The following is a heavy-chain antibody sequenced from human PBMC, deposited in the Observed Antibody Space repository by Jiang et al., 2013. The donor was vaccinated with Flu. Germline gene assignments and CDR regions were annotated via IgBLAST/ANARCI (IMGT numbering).Heavy chain of an antibody. CDR2: IYPGDSDT. CDR3: ARREKGYRYGPGWGFDY. V-gene: IGHV5-51*01. Sequence: GAEVKKPGESLKISCKGSGYSFTNYWIGWVRQMPGKGLEWVGIIYPGDSDTRYSPSFQGQVTISADKSINTAYLQWSSLKASDTAMYYCARREKGYRYGPGWGFDYWGQGTLVTVSS. D-gene: IGHD5-18*01. J-gene: IGHJ4*02. CDR1: GYSFTNYW.